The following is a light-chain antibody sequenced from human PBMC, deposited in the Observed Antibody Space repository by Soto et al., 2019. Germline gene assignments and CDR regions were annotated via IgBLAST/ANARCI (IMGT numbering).Light chain of an antibody. V-gene: IGKV1-5*03. CDR2: KAS. CDR1: QSISNW. Sequence: DIHITHSPSTPSPSVGNRVTNHFRASQSISNWLAWYQQKPGKATKLMIYKASSLESGVPSRFSGSGSGTEFTLTISSLQPDDFANYYCQQYNSYYPITFGQGTRLEIK. CDR3: QQYNSYYPIT. J-gene: IGKJ5*01.